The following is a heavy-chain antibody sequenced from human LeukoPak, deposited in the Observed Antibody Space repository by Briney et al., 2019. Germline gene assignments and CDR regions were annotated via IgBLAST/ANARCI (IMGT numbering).Heavy chain of an antibody. V-gene: IGHV3-53*01. Sequence: GGSLRLSCAASGFTFSSYWMSWVRQAPGKGLEWVSVIYSGGSTYYADSVKGRFTISRDNSKNTLYLQMNSLRAEDTAVYYCARDPPLYYYDSSGYPLEGLGYGMDVWGQGTTVTVSS. CDR3: ARDPPLYYYDSSGYPLEGLGYGMDV. CDR1: GFTFSSYW. J-gene: IGHJ6*02. D-gene: IGHD3-22*01. CDR2: IYSGGST.